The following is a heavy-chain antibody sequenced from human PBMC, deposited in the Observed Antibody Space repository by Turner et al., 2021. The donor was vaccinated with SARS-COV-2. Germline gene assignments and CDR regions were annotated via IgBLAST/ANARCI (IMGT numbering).Heavy chain of an antibody. J-gene: IGHJ6*02. CDR3: VKDLGYSSGGMDV. D-gene: IGHD6-19*01. Sequence: EVQLVVSGGGLVQPGRSLRLSCAASGFTFDDYAMHWVRQAPGKGLEWVSGIIWNSGSIGYADSVKGRFTISRDNAKNSLYLQMNSLRVEDTALYYCVKDLGYSSGGMDVWGQGTTVTVSS. CDR1: GFTFDDYA. V-gene: IGHV3-9*01. CDR2: IIWNSGSI.